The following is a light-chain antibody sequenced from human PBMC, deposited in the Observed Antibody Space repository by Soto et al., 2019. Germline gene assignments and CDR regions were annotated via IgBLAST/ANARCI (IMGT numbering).Light chain of an antibody. V-gene: IGKV3-15*01. J-gene: IGKJ1*01. CDR3: QQYNYWPRT. CDR2: GAS. CDR1: QSVSSN. Sequence: EIVMTQSPATLSVSPGERATLSCRASQSVSSNLAWYQQKPGQAPRLLIYGASTRATGFPARFSGSGSGTDFTLTISSLQPEDFAVYYCQQYNYWPRTFGQGTKVEVK.